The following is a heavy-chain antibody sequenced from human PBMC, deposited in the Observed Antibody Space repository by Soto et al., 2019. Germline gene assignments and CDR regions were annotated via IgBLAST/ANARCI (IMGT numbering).Heavy chain of an antibody. D-gene: IGHD6-6*01. V-gene: IGHV1-24*01. CDR1: GYTLTELS. J-gene: IGHJ6*02. Sequence: ASVKVSCKVSGYTLTELSMHWVRQAPGKGLEWMGGFDPEDGETIYAQKFQGRVTMTEDTSTDTAYMELSSLRSEDTAVYYCATASSLLIDYYYYGMDVWGQGTTVTVSS. CDR2: FDPEDGET. CDR3: ATASSLLIDYYYYGMDV.